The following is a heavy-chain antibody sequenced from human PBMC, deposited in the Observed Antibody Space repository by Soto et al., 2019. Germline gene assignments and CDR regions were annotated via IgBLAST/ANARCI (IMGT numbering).Heavy chain of an antibody. CDR3: ARSIVVVTALDY. Sequence: ASVKVSCKASGYTFTSYAMHWVRQTPGQRLEWMGWINAGNGNTKYSQKFQGRVTITRDTSASTAYMELSSLRSEDTAVYYCARSIVVVTALDYWGQGTLVTVSS. CDR1: GYTFTSYA. D-gene: IGHD2-21*02. V-gene: IGHV1-3*01. CDR2: INAGNGNT. J-gene: IGHJ4*02.